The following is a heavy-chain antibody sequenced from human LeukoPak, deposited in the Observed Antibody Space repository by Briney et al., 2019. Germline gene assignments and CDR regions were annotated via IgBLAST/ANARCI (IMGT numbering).Heavy chain of an antibody. CDR1: GFTFDGYA. D-gene: IGHD6-13*01. Sequence: PGRSLRLSCIGSGFTFDGYAMHWVRQVPGKGLEWVSGISWASGSLAYADSVKGRFTVSRDNAKNSLYLQMNSLRSEDMALYYCAKDRQKGSSLTAAGDAFDVWGHGTMVIVSS. J-gene: IGHJ3*01. CDR3: AKDRQKGSSLTAAGDAFDV. V-gene: IGHV3-9*03. CDR2: ISWASGSL.